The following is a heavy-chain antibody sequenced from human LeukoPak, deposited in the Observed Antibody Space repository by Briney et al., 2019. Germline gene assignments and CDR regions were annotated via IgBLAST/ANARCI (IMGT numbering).Heavy chain of an antibody. D-gene: IGHD1-1*01. J-gene: IGHJ4*02. CDR3: ARAPPTTKTD. Sequence: EWMGGIIPIFGTANYAQKLQGRVTMTTDTSTSTAYMELRSLRSDDTAVYYCARAPPTTKTDWGQGTLVTVSS. CDR2: IIPIFGTA. V-gene: IGHV1-69*05.